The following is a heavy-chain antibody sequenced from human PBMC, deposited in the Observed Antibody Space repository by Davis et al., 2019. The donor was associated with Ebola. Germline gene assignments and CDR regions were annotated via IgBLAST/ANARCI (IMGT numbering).Heavy chain of an antibody. CDR2: IYFSGTT. CDR3: ARVPQLQLNWFDP. V-gene: IGHV4-30-4*02. J-gene: IGHJ5*02. D-gene: IGHD5-24*01. Sequence: MPSDILSSTFAVLGGYIPSGDYYWSWIRQPPGKGLEWIGYIYFSGTTYYNPSLRSRVTISLDTSNNQFSLDLNSVTVADTAVYYCARVPQLQLNWFDPWGQGTLVTVSS. CDR1: GGYIPSGDYY.